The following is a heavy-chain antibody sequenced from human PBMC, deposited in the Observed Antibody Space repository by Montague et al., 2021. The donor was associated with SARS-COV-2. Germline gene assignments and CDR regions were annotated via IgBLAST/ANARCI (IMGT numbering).Heavy chain of an antibody. J-gene: IGHJ6*02. D-gene: IGHD2-15*01. CDR3: AILGEDIVTNYYYGMDV. CDR2: IDPSDSYT. Sequence: QSGAEVKKPGESLRISCKGSGYSFTSYWISWVRQMPGKGLEWMGRIDPSDSYTNYSPSFQGHVTISADKSISTAYLQWSSLKASDTAMYYCAILGEDIVTNYYYGMDVWGQGTTVTVSS. CDR1: GYSFTSYW. V-gene: IGHV5-10-1*01.